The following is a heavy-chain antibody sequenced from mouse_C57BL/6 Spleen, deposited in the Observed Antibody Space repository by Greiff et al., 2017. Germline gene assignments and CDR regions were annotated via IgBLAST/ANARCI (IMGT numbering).Heavy chain of an antibody. CDR1: GYTFTSYW. J-gene: IGHJ2*01. CDR3: ARKGVQHRLLDY. D-gene: IGHD3-2*02. CDR2: INPSNGGT. Sequence: QVQLQQPGTELVKPGASVKLSCKASGYTFTSYWMHWVKQRPGQGIEWIGNINPSNGGTNYNEKFKSKATLTEDKSSSTAYMQLSSLTSEDSAVYYCARKGVQHRLLDYWGQGTTLTVSS. V-gene: IGHV1-53*01.